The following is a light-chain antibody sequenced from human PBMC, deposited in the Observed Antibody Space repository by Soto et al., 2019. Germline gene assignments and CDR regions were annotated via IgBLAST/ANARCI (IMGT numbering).Light chain of an antibody. J-gene: IGKJ2*01. Sequence: DIVMTQSPDFLAVSLGERATISCKSSQNVLYRSSNKSYLAWYQQRPGQPPRLLLYWASTRESGVPDRFVGSGSGTDFTLASSRLQAGDEAIYHCQQYYNTPYTFGQGTTLEIK. CDR1: QNVLYRSSNKSY. V-gene: IGKV4-1*01. CDR3: QQYYNTPYT. CDR2: WAS.